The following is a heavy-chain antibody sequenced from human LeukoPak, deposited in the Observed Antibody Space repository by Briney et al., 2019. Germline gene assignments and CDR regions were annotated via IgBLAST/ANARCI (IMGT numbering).Heavy chain of an antibody. CDR3: ARDFYGDGYNRLNNWFDP. CDR1: GGSISSYY. J-gene: IGHJ5*02. D-gene: IGHD5-24*01. Sequence: SETLSLTCTVSGGSISSYYWSWIRQPAGKGLEWIGRIYTSGSTNYNPSLKSRVTMSVDTSKNQFSLKLSSVTAADTAVYYCARDFYGDGYNRLNNWFDPWGQGTLVAVSS. CDR2: IYTSGST. V-gene: IGHV4-4*07.